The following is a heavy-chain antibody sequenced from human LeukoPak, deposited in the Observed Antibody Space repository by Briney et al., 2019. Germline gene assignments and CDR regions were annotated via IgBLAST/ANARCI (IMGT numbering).Heavy chain of an antibody. CDR2: IDPKSGGT. D-gene: IGHD1-26*01. J-gene: IGHJ4*02. CDR1: GYTFTAYY. Sequence: ASVKLSCKACGYTFTAYYIHWVRRTPGQGLEWMGWIDPKSGGTYYSQRFQGRVTLTRDTTMSTLYLELSTLRSDDTAIYYCARFPPRYSGSRDYWGQGTLITASS. CDR3: ARFPPRYSGSRDY. V-gene: IGHV1-2*02.